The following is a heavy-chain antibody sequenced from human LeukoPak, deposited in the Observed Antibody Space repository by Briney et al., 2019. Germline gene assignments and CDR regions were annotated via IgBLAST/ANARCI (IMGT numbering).Heavy chain of an antibody. D-gene: IGHD3-22*01. V-gene: IGHV1-69*13. CDR2: IIPIFGTA. J-gene: IGHJ4*02. CDR1: GGTFSSYA. Sequence: SVKVSCKASGGTFSSYAISWVRQAPGQGLEWMGGIIPIFGTANYAQKFQGRLTITADESTSTAYMELSSLRSEDTAVYYCARDPGYNDRSGYYHMYYFDNWGQGALVTVSS. CDR3: ARDPGYNDRSGYYHMYYFDN.